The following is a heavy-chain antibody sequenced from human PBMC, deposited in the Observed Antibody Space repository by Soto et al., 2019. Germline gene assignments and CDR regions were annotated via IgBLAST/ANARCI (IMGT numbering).Heavy chain of an antibody. D-gene: IGHD3-22*01. Sequence: PGGSLRLSCAASGFTFSSYGMHWVRQAPGKGLEWVAVISYDGSNKYYADSVKGRFTISRDNSKNTLYLQMNSLRAEDTAVYYCAKENDSSGYYGYYYYGMDVWGQGTTVTVSS. CDR2: ISYDGSNK. CDR1: GFTFSSYG. V-gene: IGHV3-30*18. J-gene: IGHJ6*02. CDR3: AKENDSSGYYGYYYYGMDV.